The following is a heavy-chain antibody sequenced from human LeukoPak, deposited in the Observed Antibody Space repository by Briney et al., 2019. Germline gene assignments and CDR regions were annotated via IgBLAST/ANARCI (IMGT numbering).Heavy chain of an antibody. CDR3: ARFPQGGFNYFDY. J-gene: IGHJ4*02. CDR1: GGSISSYY. V-gene: IGHV4-59*01. D-gene: IGHD5-24*01. CDR2: IYYSGNT. Sequence: PETLSLTCTVSGGSISSYYWSWIRQPPGKGLEWIGYIYYSGNTNYNPSLKSRVTISVDTSKNLFSLKLNSVTTADTAVYYCARFPQGGFNYFDYWGQGALVTVSS.